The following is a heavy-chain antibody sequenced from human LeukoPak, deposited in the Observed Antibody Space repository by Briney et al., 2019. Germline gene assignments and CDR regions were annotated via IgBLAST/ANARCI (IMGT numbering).Heavy chain of an antibody. J-gene: IGHJ4*02. V-gene: IGHV3-30*09. Sequence: GGSLRLSCAASGFTFSSYAMHWVRQAPGKGLEWVAVISYDGSIEDYADSVKGRFAISIDNSKNTLYVQVNSLRAEDTAVYYCARVGSSYCSSTSCRTFDYWGQGTLVTVSS. CDR3: ARVGSSYCSSTSCRTFDY. CDR2: ISYDGSIE. D-gene: IGHD2-2*01. CDR1: GFTFSSYA.